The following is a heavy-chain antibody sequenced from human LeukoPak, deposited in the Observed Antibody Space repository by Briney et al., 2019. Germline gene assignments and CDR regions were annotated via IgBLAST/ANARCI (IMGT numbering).Heavy chain of an antibody. Sequence: PGGSLRLSCAASGFTFDDYGMSWVRQAPGKELEWVSGINWNGGSTGYADSVKGRFTISRDNAKNSLYLQMNSLRAEDTTLYYCARVYGVIDAFDIWGQGTMVTVSS. CDR1: GFTFDDYG. D-gene: IGHD4-17*01. CDR3: ARVYGVIDAFDI. CDR2: INWNGGST. J-gene: IGHJ3*02. V-gene: IGHV3-20*04.